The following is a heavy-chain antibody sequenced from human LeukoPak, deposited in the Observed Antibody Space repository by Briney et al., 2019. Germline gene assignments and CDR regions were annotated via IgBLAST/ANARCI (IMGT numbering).Heavy chain of an antibody. Sequence: PSETLSLTCTVSGGSISSYYWSWIRQPPGKGLEWIGYIYYSGSTNYNPSLKSRVTISVDTSKNQFSLKLSSLTAADTAVYYCARPRRGYSYGYDYWGQGTLVTVSS. CDR1: GGSISSYY. J-gene: IGHJ4*02. D-gene: IGHD5-18*01. CDR3: ARPRRGYSYGYDY. CDR2: IYYSGST. V-gene: IGHV4-59*01.